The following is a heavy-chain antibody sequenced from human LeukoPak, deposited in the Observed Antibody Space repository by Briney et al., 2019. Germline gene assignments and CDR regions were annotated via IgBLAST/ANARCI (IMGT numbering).Heavy chain of an antibody. CDR1: GYTFTGYY. CDR3: ARDGEQLATQYYYYYYYMDV. Sequence: ASVKVSCKASGYTFTGYYMHWVRQAPGQGLEWMGWINPNSGGTNNAQKFQGRVTMTRDTSISTAYMELSRLRSDDTAVYYCARDGEQLATQYYYYYYYMDVWGKGTTVTISS. J-gene: IGHJ6*03. D-gene: IGHD6-13*01. CDR2: INPNSGGT. V-gene: IGHV1-2*02.